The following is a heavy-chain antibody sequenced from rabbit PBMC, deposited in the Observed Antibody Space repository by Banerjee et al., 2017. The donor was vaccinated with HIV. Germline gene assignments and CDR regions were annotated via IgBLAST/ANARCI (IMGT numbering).Heavy chain of an antibody. CDR3: ARGFSAGGILTYAFDL. D-gene: IGHD7-1*01. CDR2: IYTGGSGST. V-gene: IGHV1S40*01. J-gene: IGHJ4*01. CDR1: GFSFSSIYW. Sequence: QSLEESGGDLVKPGASLTLTCTASGFSFSSIYWMCWVRQAPGKGLEWIACIYTGGSGSTYYASWAKGRFTISKTSSTTVTLQMTSLTAADTATYFCARGFSAGGILTYAFDLWGPGTLVTVS.